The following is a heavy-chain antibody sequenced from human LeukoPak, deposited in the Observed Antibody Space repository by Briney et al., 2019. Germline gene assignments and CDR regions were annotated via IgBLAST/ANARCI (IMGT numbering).Heavy chain of an antibody. V-gene: IGHV1-2*02. CDR2: INPNSGGT. CDR3: ARDYDDYPGYYYYYMDV. CDR1: GYTFTGYY. D-gene: IGHD4-17*01. Sequence: ASVKVSCKASGYTFTGYYMHWVRQAPGQGLELMGWINPNSGGTNYAQKFQGRVTMTRDTSISTAYMELSRLRSDDTAVYYCARDYDDYPGYYYYYMDVWGKGTTVTVSS. J-gene: IGHJ6*03.